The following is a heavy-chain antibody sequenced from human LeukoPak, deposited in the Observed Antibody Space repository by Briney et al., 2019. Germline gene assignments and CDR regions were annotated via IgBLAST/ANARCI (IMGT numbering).Heavy chain of an antibody. CDR2: ISGSGGST. Sequence: GGSLRLSCAASGFTFGSYAMSWVRQAPGKGLEWVSAISGSGGSTYYADSVKGRFTISRDNSKNTLYLQMNSLRAEDTAVYYCAKGLAGYYYGMDVWGQGTTVTVSS. J-gene: IGHJ6*02. CDR1: GFTFGSYA. CDR3: AKGLAGYYYGMDV. V-gene: IGHV3-23*01. D-gene: IGHD6-19*01.